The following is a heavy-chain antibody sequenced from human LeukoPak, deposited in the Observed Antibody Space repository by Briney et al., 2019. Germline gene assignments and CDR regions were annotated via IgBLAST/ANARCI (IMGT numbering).Heavy chain of an antibody. V-gene: IGHV4-34*01. D-gene: IGHD6-13*01. Sequence: SETLSLTCAVYGGSFSGYYWSWIRQPPGKGLEWIGEINHSGSTNYNPSLKSRVTISVDTSKNQFSLKLSSVTAADTAVYYCARHRPYSSSWYAYYYMDVWGKGTTVTISS. CDR2: INHSGST. CDR3: ARHRPYSSSWYAYYYMDV. CDR1: GGSFSGYY. J-gene: IGHJ6*03.